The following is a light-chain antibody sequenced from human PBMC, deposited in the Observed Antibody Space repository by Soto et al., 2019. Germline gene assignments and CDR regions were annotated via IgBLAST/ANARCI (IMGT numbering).Light chain of an antibody. CDR1: SSDIGAYTF. Sequence: QSALTQPRSVSGSPGQSVTISCTGTSSDIGAYTFVAWYQQHPGKAPKLIIYDVFKRPSGVPDRFSGSKSGNTASLSISGLQAEDEADYSCWSYVGTYNWVFGGGTKLTVL. J-gene: IGLJ3*02. V-gene: IGLV2-11*01. CDR3: WSYVGTYNWV. CDR2: DVF.